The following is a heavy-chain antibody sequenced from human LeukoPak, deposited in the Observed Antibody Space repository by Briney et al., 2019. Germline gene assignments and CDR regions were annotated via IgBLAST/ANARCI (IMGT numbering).Heavy chain of an antibody. CDR2: LIPGGSSI. Sequence: GVSLTLSRCASRFTFSSHWMHWVAQLRGESVVCGARLIPGGSSITPPDSVKGRFTSSKVNAKTTPYLQMDSLRAGDTGVYYCARSNQADVYWGQGTLVTVSS. D-gene: IGHD1-14*01. V-gene: IGHV3-74*01. J-gene: IGHJ4*02. CDR3: ARSNQADVY. CDR1: RFTFSSHW.